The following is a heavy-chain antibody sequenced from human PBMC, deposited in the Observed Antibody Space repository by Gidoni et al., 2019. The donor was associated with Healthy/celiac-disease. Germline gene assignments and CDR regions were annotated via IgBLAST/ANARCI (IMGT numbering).Heavy chain of an antibody. Sequence: QLQLQESGPGLVKPSETLSLTCTVSGGSISSSSYYWGWIRQPPGKGLEWIGSIYYSGSTYYNPSLKSRVTISVDTSKNQFSLKLSSVTAADTAVYYCARPKVLSNYYDSSGSPDYWGQGTLVTVSS. V-gene: IGHV4-39*01. J-gene: IGHJ4*02. CDR2: IYYSGST. D-gene: IGHD3-22*01. CDR3: ARPKVLSNYYDSSGSPDY. CDR1: GGSISSSSYY.